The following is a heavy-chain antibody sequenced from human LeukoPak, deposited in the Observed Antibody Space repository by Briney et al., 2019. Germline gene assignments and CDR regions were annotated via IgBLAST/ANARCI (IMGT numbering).Heavy chain of an antibody. V-gene: IGHV1-8*02. CDR2: MNPNSGNT. Sequence: ASVKVSCKASGYTFTGYYMHWVRQATGQGLEWMGWMNPNSGNTGYAQKFQGRVTMTRDMSTSTDYLELSSLRSEDTAVYYCARDNSVGDYAWWFDPWGQGTLVTVSS. J-gene: IGHJ5*02. D-gene: IGHD1-26*01. CDR3: ARDNSVGDYAWWFDP. CDR1: GYTFTGYY.